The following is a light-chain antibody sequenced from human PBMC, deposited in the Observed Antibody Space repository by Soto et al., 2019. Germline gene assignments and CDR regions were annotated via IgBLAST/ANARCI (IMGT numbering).Light chain of an antibody. V-gene: IGKV3-15*01. CDR3: QQYNDWLALT. Sequence: EIVMTQSPGTLSVSPGERATLSCRASQSVTNNLAWYQQKPGQAPRLLIYAASTRATGIPARFSGSGSGTEFTLTISSLQSEDFAVYYCQQYNDWLALTFGGGTKVEIK. J-gene: IGKJ4*01. CDR2: AAS. CDR1: QSVTNN.